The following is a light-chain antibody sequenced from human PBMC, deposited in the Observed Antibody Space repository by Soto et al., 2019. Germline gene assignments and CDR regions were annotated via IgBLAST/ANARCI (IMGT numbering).Light chain of an antibody. CDR3: QQYSTYPLT. J-gene: IGKJ4*01. V-gene: IGKV1-5*03. Sequence: DIQMTQTPSTRSASVGDRVTITCGASQSISNSLAWYQQKPGKAPKLLIYRASALQSGVPSRFSGSGSGTEFTLTIDSLQPDDFATFYCQQYSTYPLTFGGGTKVDIK. CDR1: QSISNS. CDR2: RAS.